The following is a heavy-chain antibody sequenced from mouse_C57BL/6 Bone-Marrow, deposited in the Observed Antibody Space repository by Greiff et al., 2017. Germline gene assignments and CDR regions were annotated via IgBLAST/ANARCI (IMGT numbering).Heavy chain of an antibody. CDR2: SRNKANDYTT. J-gene: IGHJ4*01. CDR1: GFTFSDFY. CDR3: ARDDYSKGAMDY. Sequence: DVMLVESGGGLVQSGRSLRLSCATSGFTFSDFYMEWVRQAPGKGLEWIAASRNKANDYTTEYSASVKGRFIVSRDTSQSILYLQMNALRAEDTAIYYCARDDYSKGAMDYWGQGTSVTVSS. D-gene: IGHD2-5*01. V-gene: IGHV7-1*01.